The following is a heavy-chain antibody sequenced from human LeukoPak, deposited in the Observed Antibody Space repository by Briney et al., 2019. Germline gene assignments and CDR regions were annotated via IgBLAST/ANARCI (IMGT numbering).Heavy chain of an antibody. J-gene: IGHJ4*02. CDR2: ISNSGGST. CDR1: GFTFSSYD. D-gene: IGHD6-6*01. CDR3: AKETSSSFDY. V-gene: IGHV3-23*01. Sequence: GGSLRLSCAASGFTFSSYDMNWVRQAPGKGLEWVSGISNSGGSTYYADSVKGRFTISRDNSKNTLYLQMNSLRAEDTAVYYCAKETSSSFDYWGQGTLVTVSS.